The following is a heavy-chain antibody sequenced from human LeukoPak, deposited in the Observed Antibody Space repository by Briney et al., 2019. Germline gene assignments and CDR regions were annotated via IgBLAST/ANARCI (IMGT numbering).Heavy chain of an antibody. Sequence: TSVKVSCKASGFTFTSSAMQWVRQARGQRLEWIGWIVVGSGNTNYAQKFQERVTITRDMSTSTAHMELSSLRSEDTAVYYCAADPTGGITIFGVVPDFDYWGQGTLVTVSS. CDR3: AADPTGGITIFGVVPDFDY. J-gene: IGHJ4*02. V-gene: IGHV1-58*02. D-gene: IGHD3-3*01. CDR1: GFTFTSSA. CDR2: IVVGSGNT.